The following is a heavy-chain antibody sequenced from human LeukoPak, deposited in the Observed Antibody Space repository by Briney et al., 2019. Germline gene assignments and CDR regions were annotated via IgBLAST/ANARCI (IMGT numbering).Heavy chain of an antibody. CDR1: GFTVSRNY. CDR2: IFSGGST. J-gene: IGHJ2*01. Sequence: GGSLRLSCAASGFTVSRNYMSWVRQAPGKGLEWVSTIFSGGSTYYADSVKGRFTISRDNSKNTLYLQMNSLRAEDTAVYYCARVNYYDLFFDLWGRGTVVTVSS. CDR3: ARVNYYDLFFDL. D-gene: IGHD3-22*01. V-gene: IGHV3-66*01.